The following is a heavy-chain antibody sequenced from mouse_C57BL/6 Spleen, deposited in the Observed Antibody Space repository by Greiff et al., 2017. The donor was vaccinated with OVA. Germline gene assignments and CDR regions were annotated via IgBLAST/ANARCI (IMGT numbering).Heavy chain of an antibody. Sequence: VQLQQPGAELVMPGASVKLSCKASGYTFTSYWMHWVKQRPGQGLEWIGEIDPSDSYTNYNQKFKGKSTLTVDKSSSTAYMQLSSLTSEDSAVYYCARSGITEVEGYYYAMDYWGQGTSVTVSS. CDR1: GYTFTSYW. CDR3: ARSGITEVEGYYYAMDY. J-gene: IGHJ4*01. V-gene: IGHV1-69*01. D-gene: IGHD2-4*01. CDR2: IDPSDSYT.